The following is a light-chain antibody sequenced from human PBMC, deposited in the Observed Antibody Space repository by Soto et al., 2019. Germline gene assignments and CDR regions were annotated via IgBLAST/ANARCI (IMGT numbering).Light chain of an antibody. CDR3: LQDYNYPWT. CDR1: QGIRND. J-gene: IGKJ1*01. Sequence: AIQMTQSPCSLSASVGERVTITCWASQGIRNDLGWYQQKPGKAPKLLIYAASSLQSGVPSRFSGSGSGTDFTLTISSLQPEDFASYYCLQDYNYPWTIGQGTKVEIK. V-gene: IGKV1-6*01. CDR2: AAS.